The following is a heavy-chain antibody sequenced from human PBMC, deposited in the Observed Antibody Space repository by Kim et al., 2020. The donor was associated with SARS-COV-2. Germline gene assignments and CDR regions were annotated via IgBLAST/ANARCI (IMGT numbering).Heavy chain of an antibody. V-gene: IGHV4-34*01. CDR3: ARGRAVGGAAAIHY. Sequence: SETLSLTCAVYGGSLSGYYWYWIRQPPGKGLEWIGEINHDGITNYNPSLKSRVTLSVDTSKNQLSLKLNSLTAADTAVYYCARGRAVGGAAAIHYWGQGTLVTVSS. CDR1: GGSLSGYY. D-gene: IGHD6-13*01. J-gene: IGHJ4*02. CDR2: INHDGIT.